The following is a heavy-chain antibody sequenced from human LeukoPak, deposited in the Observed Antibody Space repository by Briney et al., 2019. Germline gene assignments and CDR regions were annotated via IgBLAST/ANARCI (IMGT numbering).Heavy chain of an antibody. CDR3: ARVPPRCSSTSCSPE. CDR2: IIPIFGTA. D-gene: IGHD2-2*01. V-gene: IGHV1-69*05. Sequence: SVKVSCKASGGTSSSYAISWVRQAPGQGLEWMGGIIPIFGTANYAQKFQGRVTITTDESTSTAYMELSSLRSEDTAVYYCARVPPRCSSTSCSPEWGQGTLVTVSS. CDR1: GGTSSSYA. J-gene: IGHJ4*02.